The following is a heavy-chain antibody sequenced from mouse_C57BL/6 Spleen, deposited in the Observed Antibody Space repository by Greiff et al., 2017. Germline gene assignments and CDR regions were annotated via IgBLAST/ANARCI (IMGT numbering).Heavy chain of an antibody. D-gene: IGHD1-1*01. CDR1: GFTFSSYA. J-gene: IGHJ2*01. CDR3: ARSDTTVSY. CDR2: ISDGGSYT. Sequence: DVMLVESGGGLVKPGGSLKLSCAASGFTFSSYAMSWVRQTPEKRLEWVATISDGGSYTYYPDNVKGRFTISRDNAKNNLYLQMSHLKSEDTAMYYCARSDTTVSYWGQGTTLTVSS. V-gene: IGHV5-4*03.